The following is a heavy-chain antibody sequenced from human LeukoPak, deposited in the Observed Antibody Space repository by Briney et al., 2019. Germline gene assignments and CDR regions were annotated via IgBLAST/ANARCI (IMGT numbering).Heavy chain of an antibody. V-gene: IGHV3-21*01. CDR3: ARDPYSGTYGDTYYYYMDV. D-gene: IGHD1-26*01. CDR1: GFTFSSYS. J-gene: IGHJ6*03. CDR2: ITSSSTYT. Sequence: GGSLRLSCAASGFTFSSYSMNWVRQAPGKGLEWVSSITSSSTYTFYADSVKGRFTISRDNARNSLYLQMNSLRAEDTAVYYCARDPYSGTYGDTYYYYMDVWGEGTTVTISS.